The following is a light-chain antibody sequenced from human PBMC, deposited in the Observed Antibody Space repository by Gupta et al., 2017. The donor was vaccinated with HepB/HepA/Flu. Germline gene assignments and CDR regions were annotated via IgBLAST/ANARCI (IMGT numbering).Light chain of an antibody. CDR1: QSVSSSY. CDR3: QQYGSSPLT. J-gene: IGKJ4*01. Sequence: LSXXPXERATLSCRASQSVSSSYLAWYQQKPGQAPRLLIYGASSRATCIPDRFSGSGSGTDFTLTISRLEPEDFAVYYCQQYGSSPLTFGGGTKVEIK. V-gene: IGKV3-20*01. CDR2: GAS.